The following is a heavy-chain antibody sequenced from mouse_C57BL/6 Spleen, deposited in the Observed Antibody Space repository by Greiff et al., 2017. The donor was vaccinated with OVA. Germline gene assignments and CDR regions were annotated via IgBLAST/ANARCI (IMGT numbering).Heavy chain of an antibody. CDR1: GYTFTSYW. CDR2: IHPSGSDT. V-gene: IGHV1-74*01. CDR3: AIDSIHVWFAY. D-gene: IGHD2-10*02. Sequence: QVQLQQPGAELVKPGASVKVSCKASGYTFTSYWMHWVKQRPGQGLEWIGRIHPSGSDTNYNQKFKGKATLTVDKSSSTAYMQLSSLTSEDSAVYYCAIDSIHVWFAYWGQGTLVTVSA. J-gene: IGHJ3*01.